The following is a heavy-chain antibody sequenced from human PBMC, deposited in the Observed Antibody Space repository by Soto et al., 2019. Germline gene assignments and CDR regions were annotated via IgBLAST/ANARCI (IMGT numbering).Heavy chain of an antibody. J-gene: IGHJ3*02. D-gene: IGHD2-21*02. Sequence: EASLRLSCAASGFTFSSYRMNWVRQAPGKGLEWVSSISSSSSYIYYADSVKGRFTISRDNAKNSLYLQMNSLRAEDTAVYYCVILAGYCGGDCYSLYDSFDIGGQGTMVTVSS. V-gene: IGHV3-21*01. CDR1: GFTFSSYR. CDR3: VILAGYCGGDCYSLYDSFDI. CDR2: ISSSSSYI.